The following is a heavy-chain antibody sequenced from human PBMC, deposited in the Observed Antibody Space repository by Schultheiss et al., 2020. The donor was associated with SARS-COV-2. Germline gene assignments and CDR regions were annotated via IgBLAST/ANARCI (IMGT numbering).Heavy chain of an antibody. Sequence: GGSLRLSCAASGFTFSNAWMSWVRQAPGKGLEWVGRIKSKTDGGTTDYAAPVKGRFTISRDDSKNTLYLQMNSLKTEDTAVYYCTTDKYYDYVWGSPLGYYGMDVWGQGTTVTVSS. CDR3: TTDKYYDYVWGSPLGYYGMDV. D-gene: IGHD3-16*01. J-gene: IGHJ6*02. V-gene: IGHV3-15*01. CDR2: IKSKTDGGTT. CDR1: GFTFSNAW.